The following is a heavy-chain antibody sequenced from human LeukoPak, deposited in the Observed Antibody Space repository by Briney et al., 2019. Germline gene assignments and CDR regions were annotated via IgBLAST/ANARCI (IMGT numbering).Heavy chain of an antibody. CDR3: ARGPLRRQLVG. Sequence: SETLSLTCAVYGVSFRGYYSNWIRQPPGKGLEWIGEINHSESPNYNPSLQNRVTISEDTSKNQFSQKLSSVTAADTAVYYWARGPLRRQLVGGGQGTRVTV. J-gene: IGHJ4*02. D-gene: IGHD6-6*01. CDR2: INHSESP. V-gene: IGHV4-34*01. CDR1: GVSFRGYY.